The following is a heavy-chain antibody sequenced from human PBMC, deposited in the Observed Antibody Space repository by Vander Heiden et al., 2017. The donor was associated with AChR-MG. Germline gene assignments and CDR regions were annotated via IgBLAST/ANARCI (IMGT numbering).Heavy chain of an antibody. CDR1: GFSLSTSGVG. J-gene: IGHJ1*01. CDR3: AHGAEYFQH. Sequence: QITLKESGPTLVKPTQTLTLTCTFSGFSLSTSGVGVGWIRQPPGKALEWIALIYWDEDKRYSPSLKSRITITKETSKNQVVLTMTNMDPGDTATDDGAHGAEYFQHWGQGTLVTVSS. V-gene: IGHV2-5*02. CDR2: IYWDEDK.